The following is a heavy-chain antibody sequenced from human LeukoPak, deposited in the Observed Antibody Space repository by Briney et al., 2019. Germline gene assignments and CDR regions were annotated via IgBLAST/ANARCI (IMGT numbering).Heavy chain of an antibody. Sequence: ASVKVSCKVSGYTFTSYGISWVRQAPGQGLEWMGWISAYNGNTNYTQKLQGRVTMTTDTSTSTAYMELRSLRSDDTAVYYCARWIAVAGTWYFDYWGQGTLVTVSS. J-gene: IGHJ4*02. V-gene: IGHV1-18*01. CDR1: GYTFTSYG. CDR2: ISAYNGNT. CDR3: ARWIAVAGTWYFDY. D-gene: IGHD6-19*01.